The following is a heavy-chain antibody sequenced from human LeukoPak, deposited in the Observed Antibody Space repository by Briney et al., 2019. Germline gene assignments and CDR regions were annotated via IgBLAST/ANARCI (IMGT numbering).Heavy chain of an antibody. CDR3: AKDRGDTYYYDSSGYQTPDY. CDR1: GFTFSSYG. V-gene: IGHV3-30*02. J-gene: IGHJ4*02. CDR2: IRYDGSNK. D-gene: IGHD3-22*01. Sequence: PGGSLRLSCAASGFTFSSYGMHWVRQAPGKGLEWVAFIRYDGSNKYYADSVKGRFTISRDNSKNTLYLQMNSLRAEDTAMYYCAKDRGDTYYYDSSGYQTPDYWGQGTLVTVSS.